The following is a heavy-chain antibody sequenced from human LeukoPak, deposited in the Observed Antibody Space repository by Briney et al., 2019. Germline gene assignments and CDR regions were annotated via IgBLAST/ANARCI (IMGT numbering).Heavy chain of an antibody. CDR1: GYTFTGYY. Sequence: ASVKVSCKASGYTFTGYYMHWVRQAPGQGLEWMGWINPNSGGTNYAQKFQGRVTMTRDTSISTAYMELSRLRSDDTAVYYCARDHGWLRLDWFDPWDQGTLVTVSS. V-gene: IGHV1-2*02. D-gene: IGHD5-12*01. CDR3: ARDHGWLRLDWFDP. J-gene: IGHJ5*02. CDR2: INPNSGGT.